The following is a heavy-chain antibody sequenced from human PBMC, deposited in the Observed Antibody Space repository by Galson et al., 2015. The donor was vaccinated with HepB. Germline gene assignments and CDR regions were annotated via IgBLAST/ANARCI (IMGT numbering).Heavy chain of an antibody. Sequence: TCAVYGGSFSGYYWSWIRQPPGKGLEWIGEINHSGSTNYNPSLKSRVTISVDTSKNQFSLKLSSVTAADTAVYYCARGGRYFDWLLGRWEDAFDIWGQGTMVTVSS. V-gene: IGHV4-34*01. CDR3: ARGGRYFDWLLGRWEDAFDI. CDR2: INHSGST. CDR1: GGSFSGYY. J-gene: IGHJ3*02. D-gene: IGHD3-9*01.